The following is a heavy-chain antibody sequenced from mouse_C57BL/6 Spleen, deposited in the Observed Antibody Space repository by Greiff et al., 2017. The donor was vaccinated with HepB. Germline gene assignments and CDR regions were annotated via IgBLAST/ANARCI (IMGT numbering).Heavy chain of an antibody. J-gene: IGHJ2*01. D-gene: IGHD3-3*01. Sequence: EVKLVESGGGLVKPGGSLKLSCAASGFTFSDYGMHWVRQAPEKGLEWVAYISSGSSTIYYADTVKGRFTISRDNAKNTLFLQMTSLRSEDTAMYYCARRRVEGYYFDYWGQGTTLTVSS. CDR2: ISSGSSTI. V-gene: IGHV5-17*01. CDR1: GFTFSDYG. CDR3: ARRRVEGYYFDY.